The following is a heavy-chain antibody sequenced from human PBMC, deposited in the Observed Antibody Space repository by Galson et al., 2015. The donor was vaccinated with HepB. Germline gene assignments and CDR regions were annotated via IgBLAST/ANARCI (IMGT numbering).Heavy chain of an antibody. D-gene: IGHD2-2*01. J-gene: IGHJ5*02. CDR1: GFIFRNYW. V-gene: IGHV3-74*01. Sequence: SLRLSCAASGFIFRNYWMHWVRHTPGKGLVWISRINTDGTFLSYADSVKGRFTISRDNAKNTLYLQMNSLRAEDTAVYYCARVARYCGGASCYGWFDPWGQGTQVTVSS. CDR3: ARVARYCGGASCYGWFDP. CDR2: INTDGTFL.